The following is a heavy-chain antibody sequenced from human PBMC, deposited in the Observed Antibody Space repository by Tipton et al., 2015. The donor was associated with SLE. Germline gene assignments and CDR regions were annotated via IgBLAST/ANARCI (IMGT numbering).Heavy chain of an antibody. CDR1: GGSFSGYY. Sequence: LRLSCAVYGGSFSGYYWSWIRQPPGKGLEWIGEINHSGSTNYNPSLKSRVTISVDTSKNRFSLKLSSVTAADTAVYYCASELRAGYFDYWGQGTLVTVSS. CDR2: INHSGST. D-gene: IGHD3-10*01. V-gene: IGHV4-34*01. J-gene: IGHJ4*02. CDR3: ASELRAGYFDY.